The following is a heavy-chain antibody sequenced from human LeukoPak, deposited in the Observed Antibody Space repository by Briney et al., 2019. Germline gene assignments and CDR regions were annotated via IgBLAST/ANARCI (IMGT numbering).Heavy chain of an antibody. CDR3: AKRLSHSFDS. CDR1: GFTFSSYS. CDR2: IIGSGVNT. V-gene: IGHV3-23*01. Sequence: GGSLRLSCAASGFTFSSYSMNWVRQAPGKGLEWVSAIIGSGVNTYYADSVKGRFTISRDNSKNTLYLQMNSLRAEDTAVYYCAKRLSHSFDSWGQGTLVTVSS. D-gene: IGHD6-19*01. J-gene: IGHJ4*02.